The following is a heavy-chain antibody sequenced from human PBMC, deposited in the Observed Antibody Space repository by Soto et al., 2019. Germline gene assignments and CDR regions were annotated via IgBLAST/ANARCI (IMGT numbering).Heavy chain of an antibody. CDR1: GFTFSSYG. J-gene: IGHJ4*02. Sequence: GGSLRLSCAASGFTFSSYGMHWVRQAPGKGLEWVAVISYDGSNKYYADSVKGRFTISRDNSKNTLYLQMNSLRAEDTAVYYCAKNLPRIAAAPQVSKAPYWGQGTLVTVSS. V-gene: IGHV3-30*18. CDR2: ISYDGSNK. CDR3: AKNLPRIAAAPQVSKAPY. D-gene: IGHD6-13*01.